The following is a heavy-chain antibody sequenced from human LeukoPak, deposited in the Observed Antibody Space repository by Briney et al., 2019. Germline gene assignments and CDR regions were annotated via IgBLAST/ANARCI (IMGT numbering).Heavy chain of an antibody. CDR1: GGSISSSNW. Sequence: PSETLSLTCAVSGGSISSSNWWSWVRQPPGKGLEWIGEIYHSGSTNYNPSLKSRVTISVDKSKNQFSLKLSSVTAADTAVYYCARVVTQLGWLRDAAGESQFDYWGQGTLVTVSS. CDR2: IYHSGST. J-gene: IGHJ4*02. D-gene: IGHD6-13*01. V-gene: IGHV4-4*02. CDR3: ARVVTQLGWLRDAAGESQFDY.